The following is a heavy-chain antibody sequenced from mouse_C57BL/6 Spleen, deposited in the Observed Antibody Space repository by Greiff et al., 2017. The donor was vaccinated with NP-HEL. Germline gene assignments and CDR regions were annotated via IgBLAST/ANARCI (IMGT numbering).Heavy chain of an antibody. CDR2: IYPGSGNT. Sequence: VQLQQSGAELVRPGASVKLSCKASGYTFTDYYINWVKQRPGQGLEWIARIYPGSGNTYYNEKFKGKATLTAEKSSSTAYMQLSSLTSEDSAVYFCAREELPDYWGQGTTLTVSS. CDR3: AREELPDY. CDR1: GYTFTDYY. D-gene: IGHD2-12*01. V-gene: IGHV1-76*01. J-gene: IGHJ2*01.